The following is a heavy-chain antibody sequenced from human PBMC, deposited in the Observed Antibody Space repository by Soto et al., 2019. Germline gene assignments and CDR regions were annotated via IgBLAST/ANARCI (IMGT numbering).Heavy chain of an antibody. CDR1: GGTFSSYA. V-gene: IGHV1-69*01. CDR2: IIPIFGTA. J-gene: IGHJ5*02. D-gene: IGHD2-15*01. Sequence: QVQLVQSGAEVQKPGSSVKVSCKASGGTFSSYAISWVRQAPGQGLEWMGGIIPIFGTANYAQKFQGRVTITADESTSTAYMELSSLRSEDTAVYYCAREKHSEEAALNWFDPWGQGTLVTVSS. CDR3: AREKHSEEAALNWFDP.